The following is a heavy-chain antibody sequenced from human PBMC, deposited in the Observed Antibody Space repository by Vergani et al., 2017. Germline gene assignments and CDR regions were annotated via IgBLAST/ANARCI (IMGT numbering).Heavy chain of an antibody. D-gene: IGHD3/OR15-3a*01. Sequence: QVQLVESGGGVVQPGRSLRLSCAASGFTFSSYAMHWVRQAPGKGLEWVAVISYDGSNKYYADSVKGRFTISRDNSKNTLYLQMNSLRAEDTAVYYCARGGVFAGHLDVFDYWGQGTLVTVSS. V-gene: IGHV3-30-3*01. CDR1: GFTFSSYA. CDR3: ARGGVFAGHLDVFDY. J-gene: IGHJ4*02. CDR2: ISYDGSNK.